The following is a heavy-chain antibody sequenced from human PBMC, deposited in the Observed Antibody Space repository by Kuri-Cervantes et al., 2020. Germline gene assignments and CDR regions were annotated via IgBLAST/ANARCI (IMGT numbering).Heavy chain of an antibody. CDR2: INPNSGGT. D-gene: IGHD2-2*01. CDR3: AIVPAAHPQVSWFDP. CDR1: GYTFTGYY. J-gene: IGHJ5*02. Sequence: ASVKVSCKASGYTFTGYYMHWVRQAPGQGLEWMGWINPNSGGTNYAQKLQGRVTMTTDTSTSTAYMELRSLRSDDTAVYYCAIVPAAHPQVSWFDPWGQGTLVTVSS. V-gene: IGHV1-2*02.